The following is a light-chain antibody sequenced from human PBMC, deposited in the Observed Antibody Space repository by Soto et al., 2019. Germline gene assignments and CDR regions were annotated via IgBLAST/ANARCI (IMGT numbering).Light chain of an antibody. V-gene: IGLV2-14*01. CDR1: SSDVGAYNY. Sequence: QSVLTQPASVSGSPGQSITISCTGTSSDVGAYNYVSWYQQYPGKAPKLMIYHVSNRPSGVSNRFSGSQSGNSSSLTISGLQGVDEADYYCNSYTTTSTYVFGTGTKVTVL. CDR3: NSYTTTSTYV. J-gene: IGLJ1*01. CDR2: HVS.